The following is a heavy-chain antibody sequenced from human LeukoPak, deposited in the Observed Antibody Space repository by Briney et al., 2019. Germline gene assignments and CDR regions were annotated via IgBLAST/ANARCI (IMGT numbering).Heavy chain of an antibody. V-gene: IGHV3-23*01. CDR1: GFTFRTYA. CDR3: AKRTMSAFDS. J-gene: IGHJ4*02. Sequence: GGSLRLSCTASGFTFRTYAMNWVRQAPGKGLEWLSGISGSGNGTYYADSVKGRFTISRDNSKDMVYLQMNSLTVEDAATYYCAKRTMSAFDSWGQGTLLIVSS. D-gene: IGHD5-24*01. CDR2: ISGSGNGT.